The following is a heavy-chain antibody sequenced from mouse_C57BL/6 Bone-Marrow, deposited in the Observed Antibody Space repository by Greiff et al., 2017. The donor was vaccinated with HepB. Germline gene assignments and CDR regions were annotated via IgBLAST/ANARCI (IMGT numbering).Heavy chain of an antibody. Sequence: QVQLQQPGAELVKPGASVKMSCKASGYTFTSYWITWVKQRPGQGLEWIGDIYLGSGSTNYNEKFKSKATLTVDTSSSTAYMQLSSLTSEDSAVYYCARGHGYPYAMDYWGQGTSVTVSS. CDR3: ARGHGYPYAMDY. D-gene: IGHD2-2*01. CDR1: GYTFTSYW. V-gene: IGHV1-55*01. J-gene: IGHJ4*01. CDR2: IYLGSGST.